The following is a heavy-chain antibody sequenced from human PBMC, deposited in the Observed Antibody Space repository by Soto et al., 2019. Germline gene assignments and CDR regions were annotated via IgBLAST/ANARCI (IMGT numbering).Heavy chain of an antibody. CDR3: ATAPLRFLEWLFSY. Sequence: XSVKVSYKVTGYTLTALSMHWVRHSPGKGLEWMGGFDPEDGETIYAQKFQGRVTMTEDTSTDTAYMELSSLRYEDTAVYYCATAPLRFLEWLFSYWGQGTLVTVSS. CDR1: GYTLTALS. CDR2: FDPEDGET. D-gene: IGHD3-3*01. J-gene: IGHJ4*02. V-gene: IGHV1-24*01.